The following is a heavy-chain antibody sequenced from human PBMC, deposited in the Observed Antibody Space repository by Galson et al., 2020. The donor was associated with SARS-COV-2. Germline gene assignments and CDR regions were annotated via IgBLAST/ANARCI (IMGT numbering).Heavy chain of an antibody. Sequence: GESLKISCAASGFTFSSYGMHWVRQAPGKGLEWVAVISYDGSKKYYAGSVKGRFTISRDNSKNTLYLQMNSLRAEDTAVYYCAKDDYVWGSYRYRGFNWFDPWGQGTLVTVSS. CDR2: ISYDGSKK. D-gene: IGHD3-16*02. V-gene: IGHV3-30*18. J-gene: IGHJ5*02. CDR1: GFTFSSYG. CDR3: AKDDYVWGSYRYRGFNWFDP.